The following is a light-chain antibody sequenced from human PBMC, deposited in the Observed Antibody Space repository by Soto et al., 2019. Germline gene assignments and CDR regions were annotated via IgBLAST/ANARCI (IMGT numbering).Light chain of an antibody. J-gene: IGKJ4*01. Sequence: SDMTRSPSTLSASVGYRVTITFRSSESISRWLSGYQQKPGKVPKLLIYQASSLESGVPSRFSGSGSGTEFTLTISSLQPEDFATYYCQQLNNYPSFGGATTVDI. CDR2: QAS. CDR1: ESISRW. CDR3: QQLNNYPS. V-gene: IGKV1-5*03.